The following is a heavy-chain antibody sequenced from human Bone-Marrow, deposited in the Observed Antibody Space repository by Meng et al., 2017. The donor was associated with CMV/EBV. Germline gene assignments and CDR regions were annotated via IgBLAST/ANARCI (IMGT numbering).Heavy chain of an antibody. D-gene: IGHD1-26*01. V-gene: IGHV1-18*01. CDR3: ARDEKWELLQDYYYGMDV. CDR1: GYTFTSYG. J-gene: IGHJ6*02. CDR2: ISAYNGNT. Sequence: ASVKVSCKASGYTFTSYGISWVRQAPGQGLEWMGWISAYNGNTNYAQKLQGRVTMTTDTSTRTAYMELRSLRSDDTAVYYCARDEKWELLQDYYYGMDVWGQGTTVTVSS.